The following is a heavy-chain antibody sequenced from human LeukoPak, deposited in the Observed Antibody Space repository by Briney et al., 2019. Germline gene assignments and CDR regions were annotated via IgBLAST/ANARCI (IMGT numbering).Heavy chain of an antibody. CDR1: GFTFSSYE. J-gene: IGHJ5*02. V-gene: IGHV3-48*03. CDR3: ARVDYQLLVGWFDP. CDR2: ISSSGSTI. D-gene: IGHD1-26*01. Sequence: GGSPRLSCAASGFTFSSYEMNWVRQAPGKGLEWVSYISSSGSTIYYADSVKGRFTIARDNAKNSIYLQMNSLRSEDTAVYFCARVDYQLLVGWFDPWGEGILVTVSS.